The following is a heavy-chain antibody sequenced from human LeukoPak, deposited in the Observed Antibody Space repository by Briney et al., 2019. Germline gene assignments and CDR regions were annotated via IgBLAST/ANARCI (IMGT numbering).Heavy chain of an antibody. CDR2: INTDTGNP. CDR3: ARTLFGDQYQLLHNWFDP. V-gene: IGHV7-4-1*02. D-gene: IGHD2-2*01. Sequence: ASVMVSCKASGYTFTNYAMNWVRQAPGQGLEWMGWINTDTGNPTYAQGFTRRLVFSLDTSASTAYLQISGLKAEDTAVYYCARTLFGDQYQLLHNWFDPWGQGTLVTVSS. J-gene: IGHJ5*02. CDR1: GYTFTNYA.